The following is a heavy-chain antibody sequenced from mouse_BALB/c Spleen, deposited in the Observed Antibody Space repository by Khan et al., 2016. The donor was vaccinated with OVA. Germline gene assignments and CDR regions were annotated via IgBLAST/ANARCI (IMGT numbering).Heavy chain of an antibody. CDR1: GYTFSTYW. CDR2: ILPGSGSI. D-gene: IGHD1-1*01. V-gene: IGHV1-9*01. J-gene: IGHJ2*01. CDR3: ARVNYGSRDYFDY. Sequence: VELVESGADLMKPGAPVKISCKVTGYTFSTYWIEWIKQRPGHGLEWIGEILPGSGSIKYNEKFKGKATFTADTSSNTAYMQLSSLTSEDSAVYYCARVNYGSRDYFDYWGQGTTLTGSS.